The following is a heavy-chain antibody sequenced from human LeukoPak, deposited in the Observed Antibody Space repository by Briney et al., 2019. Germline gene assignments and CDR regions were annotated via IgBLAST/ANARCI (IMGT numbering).Heavy chain of an antibody. CDR1: GFTFSSYA. D-gene: IGHD1-26*01. V-gene: IGHV3-23*01. CDR2: ISGSGGGT. Sequence: VGSLRLSCAASGFTFSSYAMSWVRHAPEKGLEWVSTISGSGGGTYYAHSVKGRFTISRDDSKHTLSLEMNSVRAEDTAVYYCAKDLGRYRNSYFYYWGEGSLVSVSS. CDR3: AKDLGRYRNSYFYY. J-gene: IGHJ4*02.